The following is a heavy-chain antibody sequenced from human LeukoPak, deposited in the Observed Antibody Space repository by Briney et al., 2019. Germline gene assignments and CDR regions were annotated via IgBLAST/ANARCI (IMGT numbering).Heavy chain of an antibody. Sequence: GGSLRLSCAASGFTVSSNYMSWVRQAPGKGLEWVSVIWSDASNQNYADSVKGRFTISRDNSKNTLFLQMNSLTADDTAVYYCARDRASNSYFDYWGQGTLVTVSS. CDR2: IWSDASNQ. CDR1: GFTVSSNY. J-gene: IGHJ4*02. V-gene: IGHV3-33*08. D-gene: IGHD2-2*01. CDR3: ARDRASNSYFDY.